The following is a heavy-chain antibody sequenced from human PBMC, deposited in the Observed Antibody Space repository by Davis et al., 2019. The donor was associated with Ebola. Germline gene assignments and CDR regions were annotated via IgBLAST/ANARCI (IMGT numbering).Heavy chain of an antibody. CDR1: GGSINSYY. CDR2: IYTSGST. Sequence: SETLSLTCIVSGGSINSYYWSWIRQPAGKGLEWIGHIYTSGSTNYNPSLKSRVTISVDTSKNQFSLKLSSVTAADTAIYYCARRSCSTTCYFDRWGQGTLVTVSS. CDR3: ARRSCSTTCYFDR. V-gene: IGHV4-4*07. D-gene: IGHD2-2*01. J-gene: IGHJ4*02.